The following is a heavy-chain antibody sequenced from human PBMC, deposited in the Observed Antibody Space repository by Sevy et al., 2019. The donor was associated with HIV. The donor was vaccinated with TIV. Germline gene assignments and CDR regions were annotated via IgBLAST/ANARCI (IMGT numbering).Heavy chain of an antibody. Sequence: GGSLRLSCAASGFTISTYWVTWVRQAPGKGLEWVANIKQDGSVKKYLDSVRGRFTISRDNSQNTLDLQMNSLRAEDTAVYYCAKDVVGGYYDSSGYSDHWGQGTLVTVSS. V-gene: IGHV3-7*03. CDR1: GFTISTYW. CDR2: IKQDGSVK. D-gene: IGHD3-22*01. CDR3: AKDVVGGYYDSSGYSDH. J-gene: IGHJ4*02.